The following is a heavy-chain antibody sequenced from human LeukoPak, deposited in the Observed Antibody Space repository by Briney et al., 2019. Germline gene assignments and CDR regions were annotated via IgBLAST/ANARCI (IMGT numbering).Heavy chain of an antibody. CDR3: ARGEGSGSYMSYFDY. CDR2: INHSGST. D-gene: IGHD3-10*01. Sequence: ETLSLTCAVYGGSFSGYYWSWIRQPPGKRLEWIGEINHSGSTNYNPSLKSRVTISQDTSKNQFSLKLSSVNAADTAVYYCARGEGSGSYMSYFDYWDQGALVTVSS. J-gene: IGHJ4*02. CDR1: GGSFSGYY. V-gene: IGHV4-34*01.